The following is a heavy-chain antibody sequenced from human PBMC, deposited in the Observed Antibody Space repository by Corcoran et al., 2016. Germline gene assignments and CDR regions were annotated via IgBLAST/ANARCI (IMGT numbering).Heavy chain of an antibody. V-gene: IGHV1-46*01. D-gene: IGHD3-10*01. CDR1: GYTFTSYY. CDR2: INPSGGST. Sequence: QVQLVQSGAEVKKPGASVKVSCKASGYTFTSYYMHWVRQAPGQGLEWMGIINPSGGSTSYAQKFQGRVTMTRDTSTSTVYMELSSLTSEDTAVYYCARDELDGSGYYGMDVWGQGTAVTVSS. CDR3: ARDELDGSGYYGMDV. J-gene: IGHJ6*02.